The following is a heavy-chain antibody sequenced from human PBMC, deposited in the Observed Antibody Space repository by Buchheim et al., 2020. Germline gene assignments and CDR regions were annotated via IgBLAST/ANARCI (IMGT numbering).Heavy chain of an antibody. J-gene: IGHJ5*02. D-gene: IGHD6-13*01. CDR2: TFYRSKWNN. V-gene: IGHV6-1*01. CDR3: ARRFRAAAGNWFDP. CDR1: GDSVSSNSVP. Sequence: QVQLQESGPGLVKPSQTLSLTCAISGDSVSSNSVPWNWIRQSPSRGLEWLGRTFYRSKWNNDYAVSVKSRITINPDTSKNQVSLQLNSVTPEDTAVYYCARRFRAAAGNWFDPWGQGTL.